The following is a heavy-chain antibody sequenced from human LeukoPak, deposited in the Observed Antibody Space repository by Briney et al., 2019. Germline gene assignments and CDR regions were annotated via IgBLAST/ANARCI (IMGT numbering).Heavy chain of an antibody. V-gene: IGHV3-7*01. CDR3: ARASYCSSTSCYLGGAFDI. J-gene: IGHJ3*02. D-gene: IGHD2-2*01. CDR2: IKQDGSEK. Sequence: GGSLRLSCAASGFTFSSYWMSWVRQAPGKGLEWVANIKQDGSEKYYVDSVKGRFTTSRDNAKNSLYLQMNSLRAEDTAVYYCARASYCSSTSCYLGGAFDIWGQGTMVTVSS. CDR1: GFTFSSYW.